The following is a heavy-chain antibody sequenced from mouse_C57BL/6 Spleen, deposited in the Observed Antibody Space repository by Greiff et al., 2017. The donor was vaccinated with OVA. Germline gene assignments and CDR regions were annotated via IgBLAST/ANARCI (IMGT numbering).Heavy chain of an antibody. D-gene: IGHD1-1*01. Sequence: EVQRVESGPGMVKPSQSLSLTCTVTGYSITSGYDWHWIRHFPGNKLEWMGYISYSGSTNYNPSLKSRISITHDTSKNHFFLKLNSVTTEDTATYYCARNYYGYAMDYWGQGTSVTVSS. CDR2: ISYSGST. J-gene: IGHJ4*01. CDR1: GYSITSGYD. V-gene: IGHV3-1*01. CDR3: ARNYYGYAMDY.